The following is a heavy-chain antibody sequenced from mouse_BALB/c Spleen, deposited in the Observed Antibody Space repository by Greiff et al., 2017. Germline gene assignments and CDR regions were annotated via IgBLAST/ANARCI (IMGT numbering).Heavy chain of an antibody. Sequence: EVMLVESGGGLVKPGGSLKLSCAASGFTFSDYYMYWVRQTPEKRLEWVATISDGGSYTYYPDSVKGRFTISRDNAKNNLYLQMSSLKSEDTAMYYCARARSNYYGSSYDDAMDYWGQGTSVTVSS. J-gene: IGHJ4*01. V-gene: IGHV5-4*02. CDR3: ARARSNYYGSSYDDAMDY. D-gene: IGHD1-1*01. CDR2: ISDGGSYT. CDR1: GFTFSDYY.